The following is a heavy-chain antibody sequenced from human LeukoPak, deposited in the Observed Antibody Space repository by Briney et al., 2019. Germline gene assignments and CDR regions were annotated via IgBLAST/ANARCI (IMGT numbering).Heavy chain of an antibody. J-gene: IGHJ4*02. D-gene: IGHD2-21*02. V-gene: IGHV1-69*13. CDR2: IIPIFGTA. CDR3: ASSPTYCGGDCYWDY. CDR1: GGTFSSYA. Sequence: VASVKVSCKASGGTFSSYAISWVRQAPGQGLEWMGGIIPIFGTASYAQKFQGRVTITADESTSTAYMELSSLRSEDTAVYYCASSPTYCGGDCYWDYWGQGTLVTVSS.